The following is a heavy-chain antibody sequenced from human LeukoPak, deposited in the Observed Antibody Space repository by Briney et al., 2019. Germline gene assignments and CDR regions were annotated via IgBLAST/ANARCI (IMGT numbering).Heavy chain of an antibody. CDR3: ARDKGPSTVTTDGFDY. V-gene: IGHV4-38-2*02. J-gene: IGHJ4*02. Sequence: SENLSRTCTVSGYSISSGYYWGWIRQPPGKGLEWIGSIYHSGSTYYNPSLKSRVTISVDTSKNQFSLKLSSVTAADTAVYYCARDKGPSTVTTDGFDYWGQGTLVTVSS. D-gene: IGHD4-17*01. CDR1: GYSISSGYY. CDR2: IYHSGST.